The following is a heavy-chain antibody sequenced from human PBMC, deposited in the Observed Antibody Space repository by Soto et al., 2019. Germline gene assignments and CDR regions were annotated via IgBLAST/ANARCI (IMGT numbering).Heavy chain of an antibody. D-gene: IGHD1-20*01. V-gene: IGHV6-1*01. CDR3: ARGGPMTGTLLGKNWFDP. CDR1: GDSVSSNSAA. Sequence: PSQTLSLTCAISGDSVSSNSAAWNWIRQSPSRGLEWLGRTYYRSKWYNDYAVSVKSRITINPDTSKNQFSLQLNSVTPEDTAVYYCARGGPMTGTLLGKNWFDPWGQGTLVTVSS. CDR2: TYYRSKWYN. J-gene: IGHJ5*02.